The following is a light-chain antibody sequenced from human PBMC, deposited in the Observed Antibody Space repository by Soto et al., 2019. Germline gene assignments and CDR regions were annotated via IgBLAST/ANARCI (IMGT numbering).Light chain of an antibody. J-gene: IGLJ1*01. V-gene: IGLV1-40*01. Sequence: QSVLAQPPSVSGAPGQRVTISCTGSSSNIGAGYDVHWYQHVPGTAPRLLIFGNSNRPSGVPDRFSGSKSRPSAFLAITGLQAEDEDDYYCQSYDNSLSGSGVFGTGTKVTVL. CDR1: SSNIGAGYD. CDR3: QSYDNSLSGSGV. CDR2: GNS.